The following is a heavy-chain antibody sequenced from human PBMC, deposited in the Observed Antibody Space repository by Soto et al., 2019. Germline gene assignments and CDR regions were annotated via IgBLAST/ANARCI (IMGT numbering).Heavy chain of an antibody. CDR2: VSYDGNNQ. CDR1: GFIFSTHA. D-gene: IGHD6-6*01. J-gene: IGHJ6*02. Sequence: QEQLVESGGGVVQPGRSLRLSCAGSGFIFSTHAMYWVRQAPGKGLEWVAVVSYDGNNQYYPDSVKGRFTISRDNSKNTLYLQLTSLRAEDTAVYYCARNQAQYSTSYYYGMDLWGQGTTVTVSS. CDR3: ARNQAQYSTSYYYGMDL. V-gene: IGHV3-30-3*01.